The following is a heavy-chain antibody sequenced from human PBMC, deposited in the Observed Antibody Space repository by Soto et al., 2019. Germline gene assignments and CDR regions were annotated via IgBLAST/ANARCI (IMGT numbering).Heavy chain of an antibody. Sequence: EVQLVQSGAEVKKAGESLKISCQGSGYSFTNYWVGWVRQIPGRGLEWMGIIHPGDSDTRYSPFFQGQVTISADKSISXAYLQWSSLKASDTAMYYCARHNRYSSTWFEGWFDPWGQGTLVTVSS. CDR1: GYSFTNYW. D-gene: IGHD6-13*01. CDR3: ARHNRYSSTWFEGWFDP. V-gene: IGHV5-51*03. J-gene: IGHJ5*02. CDR2: IHPGDSDT.